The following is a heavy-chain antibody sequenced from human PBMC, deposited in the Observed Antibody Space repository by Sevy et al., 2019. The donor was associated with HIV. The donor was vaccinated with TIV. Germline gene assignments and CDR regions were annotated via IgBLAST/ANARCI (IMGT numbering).Heavy chain of an antibody. Sequence: GGSLRLSCVVSGFTFRSYTMTWVRQAPGKGLEWVSTITGSGDKIYYADSVKGRFTISRDNSRNTLYLQMSSLRAADMAVYYCAKGPDYYASSGTPLDYWGQGTLVTVSS. V-gene: IGHV3-23*01. D-gene: IGHD3-22*01. CDR2: ITGSGDKI. CDR3: AKGPDYYASSGTPLDY. CDR1: GFTFRSYT. J-gene: IGHJ4*02.